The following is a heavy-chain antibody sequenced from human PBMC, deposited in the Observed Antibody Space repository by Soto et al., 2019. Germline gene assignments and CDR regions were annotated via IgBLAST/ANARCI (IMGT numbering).Heavy chain of an antibody. CDR3: TTNFYSDHGMDV. CDR2: IKSRSDGGTT. Sequence: GGSLRRSCEGSGLSFIDDYMDCGLQAPGKGLEWVGRIKSRSDGGTTDYAASVKGRFTISRDDSKDTLWMQMNSLKTEDTAVYYCTTNFYSDHGMDVWGQGTTVTVSS. V-gene: IGHV3-15*01. D-gene: IGHD4-17*01. J-gene: IGHJ6*02. CDR1: GLSFIDDY.